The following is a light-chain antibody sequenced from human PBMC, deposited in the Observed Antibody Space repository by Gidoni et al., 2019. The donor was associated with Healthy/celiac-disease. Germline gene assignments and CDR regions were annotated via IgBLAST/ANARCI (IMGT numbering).Light chain of an antibody. V-gene: IGKV4-1*01. CDR3: QQQYSTQPYT. Sequence: DIVMTQSPDSLAVSLGERATINCKPSQSVLYSSNRKNYLAWYQQKPRQPPKLLMNWASTREPSVPHRNSGSGSGTEVNLTIISLQAEDVAVYYCQQQYSTQPYTFGQGTKLEIK. J-gene: IGKJ2*01. CDR2: WAS. CDR1: QSVLYSSNRKNY.